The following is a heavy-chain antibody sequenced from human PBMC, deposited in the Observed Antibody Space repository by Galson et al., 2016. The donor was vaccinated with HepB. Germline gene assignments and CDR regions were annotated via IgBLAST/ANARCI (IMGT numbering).Heavy chain of an antibody. J-gene: IGHJ5*02. V-gene: IGHV4-34*01. CDR2: INHSGNT. Sequence: LTCAVYGGSFSDFYWSWIRQSPGKGLEWIGEINHSGNTNYNPSLRSRVTILVDTSKNQFSLNLKSVTAADTAVYYCARTGHRFDPWGQGTLVTVSS. CDR1: GGSFSDFY. CDR3: ARTGHRFDP.